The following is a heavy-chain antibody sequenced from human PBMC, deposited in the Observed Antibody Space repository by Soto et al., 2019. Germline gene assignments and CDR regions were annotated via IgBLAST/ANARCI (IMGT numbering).Heavy chain of an antibody. D-gene: IGHD6-13*01. CDR1: GFTFSIYA. CDR3: VDLSSSWLGGY. Sequence: GGSLRLSCAASGFTFSIYAMNWVRLAPGKGLEWVSALSASGDNTYYADSVKGRFTISRDNSKNTLYLQMNSLRAEDTAVYYCVDLSSSWLGGYWGQGTLVTVSS. V-gene: IGHV3-23*01. CDR2: LSASGDNT. J-gene: IGHJ4*02.